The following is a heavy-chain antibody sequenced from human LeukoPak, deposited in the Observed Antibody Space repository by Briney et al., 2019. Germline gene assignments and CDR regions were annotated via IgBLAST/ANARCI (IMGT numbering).Heavy chain of an antibody. CDR3: ARHATIVGANDGWFDP. V-gene: IGHV4-39*01. CDR2: IYYSGNT. J-gene: IGHJ5*02. Sequence: SETLSLSCTVSGGSISTSGYYWGWIRQPPGKGMEWIAGIYYSGNTYYNPSLKSRVSISVDPSNNQFSLNLTSVTATDTAVYFCARHATIVGANDGWFDPWGQGALVTVSS. D-gene: IGHD1-26*01. CDR1: GGSISTSGYY.